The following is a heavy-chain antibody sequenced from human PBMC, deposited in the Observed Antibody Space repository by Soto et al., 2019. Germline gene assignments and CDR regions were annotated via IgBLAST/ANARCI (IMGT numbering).Heavy chain of an antibody. CDR3: ATPGIAAAGPFDY. Sequence: ASVKVSCKVSGYTLTELSMHWVRQAPGKGLEWMGGFDPEDGETIYAQKFQGRVTMTEDTSTDTAYMELSSLRSEDTAVYFCATPGIAAAGPFDYWGQGTLVTVSS. J-gene: IGHJ4*02. D-gene: IGHD6-13*01. CDR1: GYTLTELS. CDR2: FDPEDGET. V-gene: IGHV1-24*01.